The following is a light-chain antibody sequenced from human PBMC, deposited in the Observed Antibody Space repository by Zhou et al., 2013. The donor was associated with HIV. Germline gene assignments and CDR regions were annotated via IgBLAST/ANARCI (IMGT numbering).Light chain of an antibody. V-gene: IGKV2-24*01. Sequence: EIALTQTPLSSPVALGQAASISCKSSHSLVHSDGNTYLNWLQQRPGQPPRLLIYKIFRRVSGVPDRFSGSGAGTDFTLNISRVEAEDVGVYYCMQALETSIFTFGPGTKVDIK. CDR3: MQALETSIFT. CDR2: KIF. J-gene: IGKJ3*01. CDR1: HSLVHSDGNTY.